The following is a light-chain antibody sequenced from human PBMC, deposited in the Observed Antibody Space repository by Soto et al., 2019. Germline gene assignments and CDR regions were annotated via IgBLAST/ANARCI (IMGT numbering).Light chain of an antibody. CDR2: GAS. Sequence: IGLTQSPGTLSLSPGERATLSCRASQTVGNYYLDWYQQKPGQAPRLLIYGASSRDTVIPDRFSGSGSGTDFTLTISRLEPEDFAVYYCRQYATSPRTFGQGTKVEIK. J-gene: IGKJ1*01. V-gene: IGKV3-20*01. CDR1: QTVGNYY. CDR3: RQYATSPRT.